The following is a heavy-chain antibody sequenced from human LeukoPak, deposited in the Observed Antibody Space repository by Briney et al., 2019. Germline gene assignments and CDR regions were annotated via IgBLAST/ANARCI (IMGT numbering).Heavy chain of an antibody. J-gene: IGHJ3*02. CDR2: LYTTGTT. CDR1: GASITSCY. CDR3: VRDGANWEEPNDAFDT. V-gene: IGHV4-4*07. D-gene: IGHD1-26*01. Sequence: PSETLSLTCAGSGASITSCYWSWLRQSAGKGLEWIGRLYTTGTTNYNPSLKSRVTMSGDSSKNQLSLTLTSVTAADTAVYYCVRDGANWEEPNDAFDTWGQGTLVTVSS.